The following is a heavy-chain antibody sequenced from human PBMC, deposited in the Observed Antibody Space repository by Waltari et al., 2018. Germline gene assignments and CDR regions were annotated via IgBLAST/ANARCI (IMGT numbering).Heavy chain of an antibody. D-gene: IGHD3-16*01. CDR1: GGSISSSKW. CDR2: IYHSGST. CDR3: AELWGSAYAI. J-gene: IGHJ3*02. V-gene: IGHV4-4*02. Sequence: QVQLQESGPGLVKPSGTLSLTCAVSGGSISSSKWLSLVRQPPGKGLEWIGEIYHSGSTNYNPTHKSRGTISVDKSKNQFSLRLSSLTAADTAVYYCAELWGSAYAIWGQGTMVTVSS.